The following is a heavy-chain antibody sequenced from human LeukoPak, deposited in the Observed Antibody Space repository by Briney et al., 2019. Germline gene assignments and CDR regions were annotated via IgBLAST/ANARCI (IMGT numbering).Heavy chain of an antibody. J-gene: IGHJ4*02. CDR2: FDSEDADT. D-gene: IGHD3-10*01. V-gene: IGHV1-24*01. CDR3: AIDLHLFRTRPDFDF. CDR1: GHILTELS. Sequence: GASVTVSCKVSGHILTELSMHRVRQAPGQGLEWMGGFDSEDADTIYAHKFQGRVTMTEDTSTDTAYMGLSSLRSEDTAVYYCAIDLHLFRTRPDFDFWGQGTLVTVSS.